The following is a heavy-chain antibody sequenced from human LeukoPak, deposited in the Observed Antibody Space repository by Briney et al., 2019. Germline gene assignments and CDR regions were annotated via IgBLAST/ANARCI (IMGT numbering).Heavy chain of an antibody. CDR2: LYYDGRT. CDR1: GDSVSSSNYY. CDR3: ARHRWYYDFWSGYTDLNWFDP. D-gene: IGHD3-3*01. Sequence: SETLSLTCTVFGDSVSSSNYYWAWFRQPPGKGLDWIGSLYYDGRTYYSPSLESRVTVSVDTSKNQFALKLTSVTAADTAVYYCARHRWYYDFWSGYTDLNWFDPWGQGTLVTVSS. V-gene: IGHV4-39*01. J-gene: IGHJ5*02.